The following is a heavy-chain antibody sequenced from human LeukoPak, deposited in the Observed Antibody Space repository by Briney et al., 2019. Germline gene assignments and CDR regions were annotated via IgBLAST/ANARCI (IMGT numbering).Heavy chain of an antibody. CDR3: ARDWDCGGDCYSFGGGDY. CDR2: IIPIFGTA. CDR1: GGTFSSYA. Sequence: GASVKVSCKASGGTFSSYAISWVRQAPGQGLEWMGGIIPIFGTANYAQKFQGRVTITADESTSTAYMELSSLRSEDTAVYYCARDWDCGGDCYSFGGGDYWGQGTLVTVSS. D-gene: IGHD2-21*02. J-gene: IGHJ4*02. V-gene: IGHV1-69*01.